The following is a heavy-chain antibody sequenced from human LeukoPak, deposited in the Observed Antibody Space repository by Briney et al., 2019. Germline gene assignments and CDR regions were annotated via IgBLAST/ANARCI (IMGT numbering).Heavy chain of an antibody. CDR3: ARSGRNYYDSSGYLNWFDP. CDR2: IIPILGIA. D-gene: IGHD3-22*01. CDR1: GGTFSSYA. V-gene: IGHV1-69*04. J-gene: IGHJ5*02. Sequence: ASVKVSCKASGGTFSSYAISWVRQAPGQGLEWMGRIIPILGIANYAQKFQGRVTITTDESTSTAYMELSSLRSEDTAVYYCARSGRNYYDSSGYLNWFDPWGQGTLVTVSS.